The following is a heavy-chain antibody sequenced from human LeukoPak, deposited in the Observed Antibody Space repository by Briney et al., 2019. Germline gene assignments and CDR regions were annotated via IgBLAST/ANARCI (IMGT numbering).Heavy chain of an antibody. J-gene: IGHJ4*02. CDR1: GFTFSSYG. CDR2: IWYDGSNK. Sequence: GGSLRLSCAASGFTFSSYGMHWVRQAPGKGLEWVAVIWYDGSNKYYADSVKGRFTISRDNARNSLYLQMNSLRAEDTAVYYCARNRVILPAADSDSWGQGTLVTVSS. V-gene: IGHV3-33*03. CDR3: ARNRVILPAADSDS. D-gene: IGHD2-2*01.